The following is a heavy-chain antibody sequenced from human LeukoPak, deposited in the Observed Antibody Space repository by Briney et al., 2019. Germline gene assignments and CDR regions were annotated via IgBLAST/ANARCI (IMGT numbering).Heavy chain of an antibody. V-gene: IGHV3-23*01. CDR1: GFTFSSYA. Sequence: GGSLRLSCAASGFTFSSYAMNWVRQAPGKGLEWVSVISGSGATTYYADSVKGRFTISRDSSKKTLFLQMNSLRGEDTAVYYCAKGGRYDSSGYPDSWGQGTLVTVSS. D-gene: IGHD3-22*01. CDR2: ISGSGATT. CDR3: AKGGRYDSSGYPDS. J-gene: IGHJ4*02.